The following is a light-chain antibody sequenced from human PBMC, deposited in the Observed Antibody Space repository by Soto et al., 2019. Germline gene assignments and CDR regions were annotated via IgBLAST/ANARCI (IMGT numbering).Light chain of an antibody. Sequence: QLVLTQPPSASGTPGQRVTISCSGDSSNIGSNTVSWYQQLPGTAPKHIIYSNNHRPSGVPDRFSGSKSGTSASLAISGLQSEDEGDDYCATWDDSLNGWVFGGGTKVTVL. CDR3: ATWDDSLNGWV. CDR1: SSNIGSNT. CDR2: SNN. V-gene: IGLV1-44*01. J-gene: IGLJ3*02.